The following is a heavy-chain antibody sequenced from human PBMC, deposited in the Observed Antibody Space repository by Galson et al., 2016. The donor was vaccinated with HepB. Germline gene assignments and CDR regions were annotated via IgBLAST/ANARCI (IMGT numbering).Heavy chain of an antibody. Sequence: TLSLTCTVSGGSISSGAYFWSWIRQAPGKGLEWIGYIYYSVATHYNPSHESRVTISIDTSENQLSLNLRYLTAADTAVYYCARSRGVGYCSGGNCFEPRDHWGQGTLVTVSS. V-gene: IGHV4-31*03. CDR2: IYYSVAT. J-gene: IGHJ4*02. CDR3: ARSRGVGYCSGGNCFEPRDH. CDR1: GGSISSGAYF. D-gene: IGHD2-15*01.